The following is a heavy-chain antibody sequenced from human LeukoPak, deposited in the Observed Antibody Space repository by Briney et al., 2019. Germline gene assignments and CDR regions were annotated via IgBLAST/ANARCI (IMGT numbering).Heavy chain of an antibody. Sequence: GGSLRLSCAASGFTFGSKAMRWVRQAPGKGLEWVSAISGTGGSTYYADSVKGRFTISRDNSKSRLYLQMTSLRAEDTAVYDCAKGMGLPPTCMDVWGKGTTLTVS. D-gene: IGHD2-15*01. CDR3: AKGMGLPPTCMDV. CDR1: GFTFGSKA. CDR2: ISGTGGST. J-gene: IGHJ6*03. V-gene: IGHV3-23*01.